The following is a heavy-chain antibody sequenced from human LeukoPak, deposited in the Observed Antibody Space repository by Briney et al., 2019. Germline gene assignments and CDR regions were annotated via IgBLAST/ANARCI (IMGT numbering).Heavy chain of an antibody. D-gene: IGHD4-17*01. CDR2: FDPEDGET. Sequence: GASVKVSSKVSGYTLTELSMHWVRQAPGKGLEWMGGFDPEDGETTYAQKFQGRVTMTEDTSTDTAYMELSSLRSEDTAVYYCATDISTVTTFFDYWGQGTLVTVSS. V-gene: IGHV1-24*01. CDR3: ATDISTVTTFFDY. J-gene: IGHJ4*02. CDR1: GYTLTELS.